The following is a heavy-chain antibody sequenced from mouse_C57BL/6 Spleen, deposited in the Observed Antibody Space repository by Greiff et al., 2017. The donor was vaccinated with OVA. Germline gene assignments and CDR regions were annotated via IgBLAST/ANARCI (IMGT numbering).Heavy chain of an antibody. Sequence: VQLQQSGPELVKPGASVKISCKASGYTFTDYYMNWVKQSHGKSLEWIGDINPNNGGTSYNQKYKGKATLTVDKSSSTAYMELRSLTSEDSAVYYCARGGLRRGGFGYWGQGTTLTVSS. CDR3: ARGGLRRGGFGY. D-gene: IGHD2-4*01. CDR1: GYTFTDYY. CDR2: INPNNGGT. V-gene: IGHV1-26*01. J-gene: IGHJ2*01.